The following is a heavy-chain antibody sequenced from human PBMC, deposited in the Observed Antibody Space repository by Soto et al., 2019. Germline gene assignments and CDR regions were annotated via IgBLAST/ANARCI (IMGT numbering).Heavy chain of an antibody. D-gene: IGHD1-7*01. Sequence: EVQLLDSGGGLVQPGGSLRLSCAVSGLTFSSYAMTWVRQAPGKGLEWVSTISNRGTGAYYADSVKGRFTVSRDNSKNTLYLQMNSLRADDTALYYCAKVQDHSVNYFNTYWGQGTLVTVSS. V-gene: IGHV3-23*01. CDR3: AKVQDHSVNYFNTY. CDR1: GLTFSSYA. J-gene: IGHJ4*02. CDR2: ISNRGTGA.